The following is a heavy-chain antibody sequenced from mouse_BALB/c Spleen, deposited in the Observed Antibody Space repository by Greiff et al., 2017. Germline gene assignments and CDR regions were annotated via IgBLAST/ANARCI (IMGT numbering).Heavy chain of an antibody. V-gene: IGHV2-9*02. CDR1: GFSLTSYG. J-gene: IGHJ4*01. D-gene: IGHD2-4*01. CDR2: IWAGGST. Sequence: QVQLKESGPGLVAPSQSLSITCTVSGFSLTSYGVHWVRQPPGKGLEWLGVIWAGGSTDYNSALKSRLSISKDNSKSQVFLKMNSLQTDDTAMYYCARNREITAYHAMDYWGQGTSVTVSS. CDR3: ARNREITAYHAMDY.